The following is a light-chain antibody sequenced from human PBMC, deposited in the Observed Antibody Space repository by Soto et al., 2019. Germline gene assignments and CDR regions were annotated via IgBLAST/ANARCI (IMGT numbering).Light chain of an antibody. V-gene: IGKV3-15*01. Sequence: EIVLTQSPATLSLSPGDRATLSCRASQSFSSYLAWYQQKPGQAPRLLIYGPHNRATGIPDRFSGSGSGTEFTLTLSSLQSEDFAVYYCQQYNNWPPITFGQGTRLEN. CDR2: GPH. CDR1: QSFSSY. CDR3: QQYNNWPPIT. J-gene: IGKJ5*01.